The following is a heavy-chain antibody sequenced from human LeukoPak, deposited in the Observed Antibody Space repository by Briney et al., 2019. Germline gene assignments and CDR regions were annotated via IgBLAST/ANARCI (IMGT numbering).Heavy chain of an antibody. CDR1: GGSISSSSYY. CDR3: ARERYGGNSGGDY. D-gene: IGHD4-23*01. Sequence: SETLSLTCTVSGGSISSSSYYWGWIRQPPGKGLEWIGSIYYSGSTYYNPSLKSRVTISVDTSKNQFSLKLSSVTAADTAVYYCARERYGGNSGGDYWGQGTLVTVSS. J-gene: IGHJ4*02. CDR2: IYYSGST. V-gene: IGHV4-39*07.